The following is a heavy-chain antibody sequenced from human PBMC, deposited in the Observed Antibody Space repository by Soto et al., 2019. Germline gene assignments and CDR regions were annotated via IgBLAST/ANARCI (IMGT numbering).Heavy chain of an antibody. CDR3: VRGYCGGGGCYLRRDALDV. CDR2: INPTTSHI. CDR1: GITFASYH. J-gene: IGHJ3*01. V-gene: IGHV3-21*02. D-gene: IGHD2-15*01. Sequence: EVQLVESGGGLVMPGGSLRLSCAASGITFASYHMSWVRQAPGKGLDWVSSINPTTSHIYYSDSVRGRFTISRDDSKNSVHLEINSLRTEDLAIYYCVRGYCGGGGCYLRRDALDVGGQGTAVTVSS.